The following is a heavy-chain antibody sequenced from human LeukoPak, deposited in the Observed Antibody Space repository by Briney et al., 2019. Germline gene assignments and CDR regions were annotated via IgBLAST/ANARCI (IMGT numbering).Heavy chain of an antibody. CDR2: IYPGDSDT. CDR3: ARAKYCSGGTCYAVY. Sequence: GESLKISCKGSGYDFPTYWVGWVRQMPGRGLEWMGIIYPGDSDTRYSPSFQGQVTISADKSISTAYLQWSSLKASDTAMYYCARAKYCSGGTCYAVYWGQGTLVTVSS. V-gene: IGHV5-51*01. D-gene: IGHD2-15*01. J-gene: IGHJ4*02. CDR1: GYDFPTYW.